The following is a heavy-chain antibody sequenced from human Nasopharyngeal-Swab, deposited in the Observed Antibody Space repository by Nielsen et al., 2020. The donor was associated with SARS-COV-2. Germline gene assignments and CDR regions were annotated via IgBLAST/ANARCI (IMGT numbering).Heavy chain of an antibody. J-gene: IGHJ4*02. CDR1: GYSFTSYW. D-gene: IGHD2-2*01. CDR2: IYPGDSDT. Sequence: GESLKISYKGSGYSFTSYWIGWVRQMPGKGLEWMGIIYPGDSDTRYSPSFQGQVTISADKSISTAYLQWSSLKASDTAMYYCARLGGIVVVPAAGGIDYWSQGTLVTVSS. V-gene: IGHV5-51*01. CDR3: ARLGGIVVVPAAGGIDY.